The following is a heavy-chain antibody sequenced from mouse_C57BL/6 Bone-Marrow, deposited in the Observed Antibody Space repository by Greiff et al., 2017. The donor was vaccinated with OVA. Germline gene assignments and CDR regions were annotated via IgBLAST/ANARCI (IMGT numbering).Heavy chain of an antibody. Sequence: VKLMESGAELVRPGTSVKVSCKASGYAFTNYLIEWVKQRPGQGLEWIGVINPGSGGTNYNEKFKGKATLTADKSSSTAYMQLSSLTSEDSAVYFCARAGLRRGYFDYWGQGTTLTVSS. V-gene: IGHV1-54*01. CDR3: ARAGLRRGYFDY. D-gene: IGHD2-4*01. J-gene: IGHJ2*01. CDR1: GYAFTNYL. CDR2: INPGSGGT.